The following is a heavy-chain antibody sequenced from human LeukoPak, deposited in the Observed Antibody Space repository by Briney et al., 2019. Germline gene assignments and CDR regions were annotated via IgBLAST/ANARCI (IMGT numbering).Heavy chain of an antibody. D-gene: IGHD2-21*02. CDR2: ISGSGGST. CDR1: GFTFSSYV. V-gene: IGHV3-23*01. CDR3: AKDCGGDCYYESEYFQH. J-gene: IGHJ1*01. Sequence: GGSLRLSCAASGFTFSSYVMSWVSQAPGKGLEWVSAISGSGGSTYYADSVKGRFTISRDNSKNTLYLQMNSLRAEDTAVYYCAKDCGGDCYYESEYFQHWGQGTLVTVSS.